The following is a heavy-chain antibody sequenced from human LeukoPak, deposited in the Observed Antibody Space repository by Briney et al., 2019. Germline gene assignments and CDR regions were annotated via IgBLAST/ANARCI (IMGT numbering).Heavy chain of an antibody. D-gene: IGHD2-15*01. V-gene: IGHV3-48*01. CDR2: ISSSSSNI. J-gene: IGHJ6*03. Sequence: GGPLRLSCAASGFTFSIYSMNWVRQAPGNGLGWVSYISSSSSNIYYADSVKGRFTISRDNAKNSLYLQMNSMRAEDTAVYYCARVSEGATYCSGGSCYWHYYYMDVWGKGTTVTVSS. CDR3: ARVSEGATYCSGGSCYWHYYYMDV. CDR1: GFTFSIYS.